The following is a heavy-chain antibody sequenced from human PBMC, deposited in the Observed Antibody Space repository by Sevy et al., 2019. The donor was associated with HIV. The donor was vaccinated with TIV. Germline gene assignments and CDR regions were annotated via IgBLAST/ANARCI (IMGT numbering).Heavy chain of an antibody. V-gene: IGHV3-21*01. Sequence: GGSLRLSCAASGFTFSSYSMNWVRLAPGKGLEWVSSVSSSSSYIYYADSVKGRFTISRDNATNSLYLQMNSLRAEDTAVYYSASGMHRVNWGFDYWGQGTLVTVSS. CDR2: VSSSSSYI. CDR3: ASGMHRVNWGFDY. J-gene: IGHJ4*02. D-gene: IGHD7-27*01. CDR1: GFTFSSYS.